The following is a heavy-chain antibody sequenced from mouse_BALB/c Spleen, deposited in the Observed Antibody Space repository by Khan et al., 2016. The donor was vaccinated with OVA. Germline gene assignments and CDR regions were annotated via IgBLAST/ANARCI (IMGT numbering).Heavy chain of an antibody. CDR2: IWAGGTT. Sequence: QVQLKQSGPGLVAPSQSLSITCTVSGFSLTSYGVHWVRQPPGKGLEWLGAIWAGGTTNYNSALMSRLSISKDNSKSQVFLKMNSLQTDDTAMYYCARDRYYGPYYFDYWGQGTTLTVSS. J-gene: IGHJ2*01. CDR1: GFSLTSYG. D-gene: IGHD1-2*01. CDR3: ARDRYYGPYYFDY. V-gene: IGHV2-9*02.